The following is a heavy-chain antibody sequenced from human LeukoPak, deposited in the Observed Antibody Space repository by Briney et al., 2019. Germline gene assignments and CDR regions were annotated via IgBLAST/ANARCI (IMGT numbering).Heavy chain of an antibody. J-gene: IGHJ4*02. Sequence: GGSLRLSCAASGFTFSSYGMHWIRQAPGKGLEWVAFIRYDGSNKYYADSVKGRFTISRDNSKNTLYLQMNSLRAEDTAVYYCAKDPQKWESYFDYWGQGTLVTVSS. V-gene: IGHV3-30*02. D-gene: IGHD1-26*01. CDR2: IRYDGSNK. CDR3: AKDPQKWESYFDY. CDR1: GFTFSSYG.